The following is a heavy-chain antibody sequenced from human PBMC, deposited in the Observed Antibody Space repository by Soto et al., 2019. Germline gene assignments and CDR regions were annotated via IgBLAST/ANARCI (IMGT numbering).Heavy chain of an antibody. CDR1: GGSITSGGYS. J-gene: IGHJ5*02. D-gene: IGHD2-21*01. Sequence: QLQLQESGSGLVKPSETLSLNCAVSGGSITSGGYSWGWIRQPPGQGLEWIGYMYHSGNTYYNPSMKVRVSISLAHSRNQFSLRLNSVTAAETAVYFCARSTCVGVAGFVWFDPWGQGALLTFAS. CDR3: ARSTCVGVAGFVWFDP. CDR2: MYHSGNT. V-gene: IGHV4-30-2*01.